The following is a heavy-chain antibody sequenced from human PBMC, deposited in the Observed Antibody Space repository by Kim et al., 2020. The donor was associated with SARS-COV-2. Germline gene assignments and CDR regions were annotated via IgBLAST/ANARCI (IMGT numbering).Heavy chain of an antibody. D-gene: IGHD6-13*01. Sequence: PSHTSRETMSRDTSKNQFSLELSSVTAADTAVYYCARREYSSSWYLGAFDIWGQGTMVTVSS. V-gene: IGHV4-59*08. J-gene: IGHJ3*02. CDR3: ARREYSSSWYLGAFDI.